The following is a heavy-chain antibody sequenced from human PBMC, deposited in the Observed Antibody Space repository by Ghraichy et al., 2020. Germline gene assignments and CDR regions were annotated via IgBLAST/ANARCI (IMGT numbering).Heavy chain of an antibody. J-gene: IGHJ5*02. CDR3: ARVSYSSSWYWFDP. CDR1: GFTVSSNY. Sequence: GGSLSLSCAASGFTVSSNYMSWVRQAPGKGLEWVSVIYSGGSTYYADSVKGRFTISRDNSKNTLYLQMNSLRAEDTAVYYCARVSYSSSWYWFDPWGQGTLVTVSS. CDR2: IYSGGST. D-gene: IGHD6-13*01. V-gene: IGHV3-53*01.